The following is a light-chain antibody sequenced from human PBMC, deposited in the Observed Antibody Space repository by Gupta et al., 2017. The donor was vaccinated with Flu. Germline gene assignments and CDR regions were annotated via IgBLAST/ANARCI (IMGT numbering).Light chain of an antibody. CDR1: ESVSGN. Sequence: TDTLSVAAGERVTLSCRASESVSGNLAWYQRKPGQPPRLLIHGASNRAAGVPARFSGSGSGRDFTLTISSVQSEDSAVYDCQHYRHWPLFGQGTRLEIK. CDR3: QHYRHWPL. CDR2: GAS. V-gene: IGKV3-15*01. J-gene: IGKJ2*01.